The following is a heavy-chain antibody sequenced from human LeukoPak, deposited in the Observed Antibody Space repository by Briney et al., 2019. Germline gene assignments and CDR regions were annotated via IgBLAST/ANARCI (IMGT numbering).Heavy chain of an antibody. CDR1: GFTFTKAY. CDR2: IKSRVDGGTA. V-gene: IGHV3-15*01. CDR3: TTGWLDY. J-gene: IGHJ4*02. D-gene: IGHD2-15*01. Sequence: GGPLRLSCAASGFTFTKAYMSWVRQAPGKGLEWVGRIKSRVDGGTADFAAPVKGRFTISRDDSKNILYLQLNSLKNEDTAVYYCTTGWLDYWGQGSLVTVSS.